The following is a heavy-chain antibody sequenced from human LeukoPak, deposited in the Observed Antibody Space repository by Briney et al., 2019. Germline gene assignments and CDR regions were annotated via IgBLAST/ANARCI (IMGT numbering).Heavy chain of an antibody. CDR3: AKGMVATDY. Sequence: GGSLRLSCAASGFTFSSYGMHWVRQAPGKGLEWVAVISYDGSNKYYADSVKGRFTIYRDNSKNTLYLQMNSLRAEDTAVYYCAKGMVATDYWGQGTLVTVSS. D-gene: IGHD5-12*01. CDR2: ISYDGSNK. CDR1: GFTFSSYG. V-gene: IGHV3-30*18. J-gene: IGHJ4*02.